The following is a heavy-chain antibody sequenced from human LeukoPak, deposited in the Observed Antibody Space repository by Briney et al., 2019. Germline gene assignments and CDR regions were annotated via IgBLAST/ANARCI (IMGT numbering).Heavy chain of an antibody. D-gene: IGHD2-2*03. CDR3: AKDGYCSSTSCYPNHFDS. CDR1: GFAFSPYA. J-gene: IGHJ4*02. Sequence: GGSLRLSCAAPGFAFSPYAMHWVRQAPGKGLEWVALISNDGSKKYYADSVKGRFTISRDNSKNTLDLQMNSLRAEDTAVYYCAKDGYCSSTSCYPNHFDSWGQGTLVTVSS. CDR2: ISNDGSKK. V-gene: IGHV3-30*18.